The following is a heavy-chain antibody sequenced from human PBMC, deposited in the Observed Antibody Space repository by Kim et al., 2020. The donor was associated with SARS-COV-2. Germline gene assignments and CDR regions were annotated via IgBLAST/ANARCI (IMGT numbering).Heavy chain of an antibody. D-gene: IGHD3-3*01. CDR2: INHSGST. CDR3: ARERWEWLLSPQYYYYMDV. J-gene: IGHJ6*03. Sequence: SETLSLTCAVYGGSFSGYYWRWIRQPPGKGLEWIWEINHSGSTNYNPSLKSRVTISVDTPKNQFSLKLSSVTAADTAVYYCARERWEWLLSPQYYYYMDVWGKGTTVPVSS. V-gene: IGHV4-34*01. CDR1: GGSFSGYY.